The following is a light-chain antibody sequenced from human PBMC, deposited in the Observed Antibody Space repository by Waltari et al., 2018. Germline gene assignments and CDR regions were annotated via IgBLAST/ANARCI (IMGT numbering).Light chain of an antibody. V-gene: IGKV3-15*01. J-gene: IGKJ4*01. CDR3: QQYGSWPLT. CDR1: QSGSRN. Sequence: EVVLTQSPATLSVSPEERATLSCRASQSGSRNLAWYQQRPGQVPRLLMHDVSTRATGVPARFSGSGSGTEFTLTISSLQSEDIAVYYCQQYGSWPLTFGGGTTVEIK. CDR2: DVS.